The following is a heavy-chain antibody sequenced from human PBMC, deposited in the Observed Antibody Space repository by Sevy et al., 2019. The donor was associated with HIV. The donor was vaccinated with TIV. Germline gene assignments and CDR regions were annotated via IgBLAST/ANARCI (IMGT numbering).Heavy chain of an antibody. CDR2: ISKSSSYI. V-gene: IGHV3-21*04. Sequence: GGSLRLSCAASGSSFESFAMHWVRQAPGKGLEWVAYISKSSSYIYYADSVKGRFTISRDNAKNSLFLQMNSLGAEDTAIYYCTRGSGIDYYEKGMDLWGQGTTVTVSS. CDR1: GSSFESFA. J-gene: IGHJ6*02. D-gene: IGHD3-10*01. CDR3: TRGSGIDYYEKGMDL.